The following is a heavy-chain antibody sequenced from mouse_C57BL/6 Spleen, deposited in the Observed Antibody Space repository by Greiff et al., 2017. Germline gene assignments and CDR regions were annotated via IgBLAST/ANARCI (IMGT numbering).Heavy chain of an antibody. CDR2: ISYDGSN. J-gene: IGHJ2*01. CDR1: GYSITSGYY. CDR3: ARRGGIWGYFDY. D-gene: IGHD4-1*01. V-gene: IGHV3-6*01. Sequence: EVQVVESGPGLVKPSQSLSLTCSVTGYSITSGYYWNWIRQFPGNKLEWMGYISYDGSNNYNPSLKNRISITRDTSKNQFFLKLNSVTTEDTATYYCARRGGIWGYFDYWGQGTTLTVSS.